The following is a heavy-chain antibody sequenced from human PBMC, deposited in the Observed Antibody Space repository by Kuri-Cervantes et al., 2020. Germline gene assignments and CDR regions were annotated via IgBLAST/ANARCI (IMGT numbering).Heavy chain of an antibody. CDR2: INPSGGST. CDR3: ARGDMVRGVVDYYYYGMDV. J-gene: IGHJ6*02. Sequence: ASVKVSCKASGYTFTSYAMHWVRQAPGQGLEWMGIINPSGGSTSYAQKFQGRVTMTRDTSTSTVYMELSSLRSEDTAVYYCARGDMVRGVVDYYYYGMDVWGQGTTVTVSS. CDR1: GYTFTSYA. D-gene: IGHD3-10*01. V-gene: IGHV1-46*01.